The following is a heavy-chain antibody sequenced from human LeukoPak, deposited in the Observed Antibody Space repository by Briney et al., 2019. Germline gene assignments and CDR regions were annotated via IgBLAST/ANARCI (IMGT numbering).Heavy chain of an antibody. J-gene: IGHJ1*01. CDR1: GFTFSSYE. D-gene: IGHD6-13*01. CDR3: ARAPSSRWLPPRAEYFQH. CDR2: ISSSGSTI. V-gene: IGHV3-48*03. Sequence: PGGSLRLSCAASGFTFSSYEMNWVRQAPGKGLEWVSYISSSGSTIYYADSVKGRFTISRDNAKNSLYLQMNSLRAEDTAVYYCARAPSSRWLPPRAEYFQHWGQGTLVTVSS.